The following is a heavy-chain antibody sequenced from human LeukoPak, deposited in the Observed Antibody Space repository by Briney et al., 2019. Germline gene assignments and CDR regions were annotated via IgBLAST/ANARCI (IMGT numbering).Heavy chain of an antibody. J-gene: IGHJ4*02. CDR1: GYTFTSYD. CDR2: MSPNSGNT. V-gene: IGHV1-8*01. Sequence: ASVKVSCKASGYTFTSYDINWVRQATGQGLEWMGWMSPNSGNTNYAQKLQGRVTMTRNTSISTAYMELSRLRSDDTAVYYCARDSGERGSGSYLIAYWGQGTLVTVSS. D-gene: IGHD3-10*01. CDR3: ARDSGERGSGSYLIAY.